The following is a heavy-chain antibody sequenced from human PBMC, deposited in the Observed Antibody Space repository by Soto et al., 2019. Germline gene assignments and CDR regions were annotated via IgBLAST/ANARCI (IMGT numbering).Heavy chain of an antibody. D-gene: IGHD6-6*01. CDR3: AKDLTRQLAYWLDP. CDR1: GVTLPKYG. J-gene: IGHJ5*02. CDR2: IIPFYGTT. Sequence: ASVKVSCKTSGVTLPKYGINWVRQAPGQGLEWMGGIIPFYGTTNYAQKFQGRVTLTRDTSIATAYLTLTSLTSDDTALYYCAKDLTRQLAYWLDPWGQGTQVTVSS. V-gene: IGHV1-2*02.